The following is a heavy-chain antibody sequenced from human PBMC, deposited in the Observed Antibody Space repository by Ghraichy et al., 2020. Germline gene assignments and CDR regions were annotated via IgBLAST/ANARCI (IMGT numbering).Heavy chain of an antibody. CDR2: ITWNSGYI. Sequence: GGSLRLSCAASGFTFDDYAMHWVRQAPGKGLEWVSGITWNSGYINYGDSVKGRFTISRDNAKNSLYLQMNSLRADDTAFYYCAKDSSSLRGAFDYWGQGTLVTVSS. CDR3: AKDSSSLRGAFDY. D-gene: IGHD1-26*01. V-gene: IGHV3-9*01. J-gene: IGHJ4*02. CDR1: GFTFDDYA.